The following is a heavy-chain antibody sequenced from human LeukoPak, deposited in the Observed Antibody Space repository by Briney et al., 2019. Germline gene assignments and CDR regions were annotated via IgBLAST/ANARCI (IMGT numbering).Heavy chain of an antibody. CDR2: ISAHNGNT. V-gene: IGHV1-18*01. CDR1: GYTFTKYG. D-gene: IGHD2-2*01. CDR3: ATPAASYYGMDV. Sequence: ASVKVSCKTSGYTFTKYGIIWVRQAPGQELEWMGWISAHNGNTNYAQKFQGRVTMTEDTSTDTAYMELSSLRSEDTAVYYCATPAASYYGMDVWGQGTTVTVSS. J-gene: IGHJ6*02.